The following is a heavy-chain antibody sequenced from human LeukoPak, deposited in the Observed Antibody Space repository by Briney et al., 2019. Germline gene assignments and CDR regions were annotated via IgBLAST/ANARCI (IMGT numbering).Heavy chain of an antibody. CDR2: ISSSGSTI. D-gene: IGHD6-6*01. CDR1: GFTFSDYY. Sequence: GGSLRLSCAASGFTFSDYYMSWIRQAPGKGLEWVSYISSSGSTIYYADSVKGRFTISRDNAKNSLYLQMNGLRAEDKAVYYCARGGYSSSSYFYYYMDVWGKGTTVTVSS. CDR3: ARGGYSSSSYFYYYMDV. V-gene: IGHV3-11*04. J-gene: IGHJ6*03.